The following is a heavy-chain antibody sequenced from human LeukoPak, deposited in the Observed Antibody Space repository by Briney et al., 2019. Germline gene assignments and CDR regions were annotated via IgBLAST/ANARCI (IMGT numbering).Heavy chain of an antibody. CDR3: AKDRPSYGSGSPIDF. CDR1: GFMFSSFA. D-gene: IGHD3-10*01. CDR2: VTGGGGST. J-gene: IGHJ4*02. Sequence: GGSLRLSCAASGFMFSSFAMNWVRQAPGKGLEWLSAVTGGGGSTYYADSVKGRFTISRDNSRNTLYLQLNSLRAEDTALYFCAKDRPSYGSGSPIDFWGQGTLVTVSS. V-gene: IGHV3-23*01.